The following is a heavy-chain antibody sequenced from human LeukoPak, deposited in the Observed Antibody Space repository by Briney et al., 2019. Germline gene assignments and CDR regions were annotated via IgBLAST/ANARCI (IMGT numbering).Heavy chain of an antibody. CDR3: AVNSGSYSLLWEYLYYFDY. CDR2: IIPIFGTA. V-gene: IGHV1-69*05. CDR1: GGTFSSYA. Sequence: SVKVSCKASGGTFSSYAISWVRQAPGQGLEWMGGIIPIFGTANYAQKFQGRVTITTDESTSTAYMELSSLRSEDTAVYYCAVNSGSYSLLWEYLYYFDYWGQGTLVTVSS. J-gene: IGHJ4*02. D-gene: IGHD1-26*01.